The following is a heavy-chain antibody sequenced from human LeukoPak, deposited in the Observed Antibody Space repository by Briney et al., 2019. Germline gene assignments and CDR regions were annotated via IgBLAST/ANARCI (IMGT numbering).Heavy chain of an antibody. CDR3: ARGSARAAAGTGYYYYGMDV. Sequence: SETLSLTCAVYGGSFSGYYWSWIRQPPGKGLEWIGEINHSGSTNYNPSLKSRVTISVDTSKNQFSLKLSSVTAADTAVYYCARGSARAAAGTGYYYYGMDVWGQGTTVTVSS. CDR1: GGSFSGYY. D-gene: IGHD6-13*01. CDR2: INHSGST. V-gene: IGHV4-34*01. J-gene: IGHJ6*02.